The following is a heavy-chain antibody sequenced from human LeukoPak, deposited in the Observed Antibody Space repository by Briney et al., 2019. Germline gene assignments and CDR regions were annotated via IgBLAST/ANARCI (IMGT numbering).Heavy chain of an antibody. D-gene: IGHD3-3*01. V-gene: IGHV1-18*01. CDR2: ISAYNGNT. CDR1: GYTFTSYG. Sequence: ASVKVSCKASGYTFTSYGISWVRQAPGQGLEWMGWISAYNGNTNYAQKLQGRVTMTTDTSTSTAYMELRSLRSDDTAAYYCARESGTRYYHGMDVWGQGTTVTVSS. CDR3: ARESGTRYYHGMDV. J-gene: IGHJ6*02.